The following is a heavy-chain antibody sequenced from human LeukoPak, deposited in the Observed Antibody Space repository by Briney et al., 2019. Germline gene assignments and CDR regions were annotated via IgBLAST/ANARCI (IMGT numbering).Heavy chain of an antibody. J-gene: IGHJ6*02. CDR1: GFTFSNSA. CDR3: ANDAAQQQLSNLFYGMDV. CDR2: ISYDGNNK. Sequence: GKSLRLSCAASGFTFSNSAMHWVRQAPGKGLEWVAFISYDGNNKYYVDSVKGRFTTSRDNSMNTLYLQMNSLRAEDTAVYFCANDAAQQQLSNLFYGMDVWGQGTTVTVSS. V-gene: IGHV3-30-3*02. D-gene: IGHD6-13*01.